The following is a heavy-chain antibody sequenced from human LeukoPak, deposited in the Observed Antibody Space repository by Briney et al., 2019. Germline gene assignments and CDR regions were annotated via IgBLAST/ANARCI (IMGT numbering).Heavy chain of an antibody. CDR3: AKGHAYGLGESYLDF. CDR1: GYTFDDYA. V-gene: IGHV3-9*01. D-gene: IGHD3-10*01. CDR2: ISWNGGSI. J-gene: IGHJ4*02. Sequence: GGSLRLSCEASGYTFDDYAMHWVRQAPGKGLEWVSAISWNGGSIGYADSVKGRFTISRDNGKNSLYLQMNSLRTEDTALYYCAKGHAYGLGESYLDFWGQGTLSPFPQ.